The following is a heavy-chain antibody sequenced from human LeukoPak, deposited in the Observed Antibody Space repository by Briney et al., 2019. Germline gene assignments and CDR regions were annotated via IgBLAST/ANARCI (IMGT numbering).Heavy chain of an antibody. J-gene: IGHJ3*02. Sequence: ASVKVSCKASVYTFTGYYMHCVRQAPGQGLEWMGWINPNSGGTKYAQKFQGRVTMTRDTSISTAYMELSRLRSDDTAVYYCAGSTVTTESGAFDIWGQGTMVTVSS. CDR2: INPNSGGT. D-gene: IGHD4-17*01. V-gene: IGHV1-2*02. CDR3: AGSTVTTESGAFDI. CDR1: VYTFTGYY.